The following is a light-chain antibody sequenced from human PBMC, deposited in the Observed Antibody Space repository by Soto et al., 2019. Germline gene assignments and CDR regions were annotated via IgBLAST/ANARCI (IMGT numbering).Light chain of an antibody. CDR2: AVS. V-gene: IGLV2-14*01. J-gene: IGLJ1*01. CDR3: SSYTSSSTYV. CDR1: SSDVGGYNY. Sequence: QSVLTQPASLSGAPGQSITISCTGTSSDVGGYNYVSWYQQHPGKAPKLMIYAVSNRPSGVSNRFSGSKSGNTASLTISGLQAEDEADYYCSSYTSSSTYVFGTGTKVTVL.